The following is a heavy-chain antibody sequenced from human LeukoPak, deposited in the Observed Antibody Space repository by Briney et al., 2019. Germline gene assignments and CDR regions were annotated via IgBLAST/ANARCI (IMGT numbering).Heavy chain of an antibody. CDR3: ARSEYSSGWQFDY. D-gene: IGHD6-19*01. CDR1: GSSISSYY. J-gene: IGHJ4*02. CDR2: IYYSGST. V-gene: IGHV4-59*01. Sequence: SETLSLTCTVSGSSISSYYWSWIRQPPGKGLEWIGYIYYSGSTNYNPSLKSRVTISVDTSKNQFSLKLSSVTAADTAVYYCARSEYSSGWQFDYWGQGTLVTVSS.